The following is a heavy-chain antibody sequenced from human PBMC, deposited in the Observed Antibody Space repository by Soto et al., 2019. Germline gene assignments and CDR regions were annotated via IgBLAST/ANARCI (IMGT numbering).Heavy chain of an antibody. Sequence: WAASYFTVTVYALHEFLLSPGKGKEWVEVISYDGSNKYYADSVKGRFTISRDNSKNTLYLQMNSLRAEDTAVYYCASVRYYDSSGYYLSGFYYYYYGMDVWGQGTKVTFSS. V-gene: IGHV3-30-3*01. CDR2: ISYDGSNK. CDR1: YFTVTVYA. J-gene: IGHJ6*02. D-gene: IGHD3-22*01. CDR3: ASVRYYDSSGYYLSGFYYYYYGMDV.